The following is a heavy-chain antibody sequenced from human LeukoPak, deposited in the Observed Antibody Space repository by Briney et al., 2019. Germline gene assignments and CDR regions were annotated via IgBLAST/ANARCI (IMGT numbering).Heavy chain of an antibody. CDR1: GFTVSSNY. D-gene: IGHD5-24*01. J-gene: IGHJ4*02. CDR3: ARGTWLQFEGNFDY. CDR2: IYSGGRT. V-gene: IGHV3-66*01. Sequence: GGSLRLSCAASGFTVSSNYMHWVRQAPGKGLEWVSVIYSGGRTYYAESVKGRFTISRDNAKNSLYLQMNSLRAEDTAVYYCARGTWLQFEGNFDYWGQGTLVTVSS.